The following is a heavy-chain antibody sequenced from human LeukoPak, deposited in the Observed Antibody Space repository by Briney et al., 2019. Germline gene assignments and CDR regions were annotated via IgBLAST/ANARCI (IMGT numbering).Heavy chain of an antibody. V-gene: IGHV5-51*01. J-gene: IGHJ4*02. CDR2: IYPGDSDT. CDR3: ARLEGDSSGYARY. CDR1: GYSFTSYW. Sequence: GESLKISCKGSGYSFTSYWIGWVRQMPGKGLEWMGIIYPGDSDTRYSPSFQGQVTLSADKSISTAYLQWSGLKASDTAMYYCARLEGDSSGYARYWGEGTLVTVSS. D-gene: IGHD3-22*01.